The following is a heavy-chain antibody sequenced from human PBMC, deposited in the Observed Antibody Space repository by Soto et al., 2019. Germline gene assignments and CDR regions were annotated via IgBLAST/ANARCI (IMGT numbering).Heavy chain of an antibody. CDR1: GYTFTGYY. J-gene: IGHJ6*03. V-gene: IGHV1-2*04. CDR3: ARAVQYCSGGSCYSGYYYYYMDV. Sequence: ASVKVSCKASGYTFTGYYMHWVRQAPGQGLEWMGWINPNSGGTNYAQKFQGWGTMTRDTSISTAYMELSRLRSDDTAVYYCARAVQYCSGGSCYSGYYYYYMDVWGKGTTVTVSS. D-gene: IGHD2-15*01. CDR2: INPNSGGT.